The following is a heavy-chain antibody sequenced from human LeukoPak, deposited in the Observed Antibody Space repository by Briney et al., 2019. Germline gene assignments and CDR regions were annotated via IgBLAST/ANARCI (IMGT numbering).Heavy chain of an antibody. CDR1: GFTFSSYV. J-gene: IGHJ4*02. CDR3: ASGCSSTSCYRNGAHY. CDR2: ISGSGGST. D-gene: IGHD2-2*01. Sequence: QPGGSLRLSCAASGFTFSSYVINWVRQAPGKGLEWVSAISGSGGSTSYADSVKGRFTISRDKSKNTLYLQMNSLSAEDTAVYYCASGCSSTSCYRNGAHYWGQGTLVTVSS. V-gene: IGHV3-23*01.